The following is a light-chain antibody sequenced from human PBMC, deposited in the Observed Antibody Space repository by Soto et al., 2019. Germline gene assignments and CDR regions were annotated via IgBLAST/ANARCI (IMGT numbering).Light chain of an antibody. CDR2: GAS. J-gene: IGKJ5*01. V-gene: IGKV3-20*01. CDR1: QSISGNY. Sequence: EIVLTQSPGTLSVSPGERATLSCRASQSISGNYLAWYQQKPGQAPRLLIYGASNRATGIPERFSGSGSGTDFTLTISRLEPQDSAMYYCQQYVISVTFGQGTRLEIK. CDR3: QQYVISVT.